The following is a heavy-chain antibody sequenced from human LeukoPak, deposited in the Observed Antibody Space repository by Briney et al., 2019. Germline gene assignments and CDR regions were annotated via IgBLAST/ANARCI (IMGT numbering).Heavy chain of an antibody. D-gene: IGHD3-10*01. CDR1: GFTFSSYA. Sequence: GGSLRLSCAASGFTFSSYAMHWVRQAPGKGLEWVAVISYDGSNKYYADSVEGRFTISRDNSKNTLYLQMNSLRAEDTAVYYCARVMVRDPDYWGQGTLVTVSS. J-gene: IGHJ4*02. V-gene: IGHV3-30-3*01. CDR3: ARVMVRDPDY. CDR2: ISYDGSNK.